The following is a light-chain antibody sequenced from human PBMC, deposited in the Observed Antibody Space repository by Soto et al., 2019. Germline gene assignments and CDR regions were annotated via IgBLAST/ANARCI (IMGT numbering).Light chain of an antibody. Sequence: QSALTQPASVSGSPGQSITISCTGTSSDVGSYNLVSWYQQHPGKAPKHMIYEGSKRPSGVSNRFSGSKSGNTASLTTSGLQAEDEADYYCCSYAGSSTFFYVFGTGTKLTVL. CDR1: SSDVGSYNL. V-gene: IGLV2-23*03. CDR2: EGS. CDR3: CSYAGSSTFFYV. J-gene: IGLJ1*01.